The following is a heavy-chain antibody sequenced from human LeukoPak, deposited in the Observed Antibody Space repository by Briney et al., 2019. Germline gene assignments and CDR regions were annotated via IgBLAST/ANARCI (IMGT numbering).Heavy chain of an antibody. D-gene: IGHD2-8*01. J-gene: IGHJ6*02. CDR3: ARDRHCANGVCHSPPGMDV. V-gene: IGHV3-33*08. CDR1: GFTLNNAW. Sequence: GGSLRLSCAASGFTLNNAWMSWVRQAPGKGLEWVADIWFDGKNEHFADSVKGRFTISRDNSKNTMYLQINSLRAEDTAVYYCARDRHCANGVCHSPPGMDVWGQGTTVTVSS. CDR2: IWFDGKNE.